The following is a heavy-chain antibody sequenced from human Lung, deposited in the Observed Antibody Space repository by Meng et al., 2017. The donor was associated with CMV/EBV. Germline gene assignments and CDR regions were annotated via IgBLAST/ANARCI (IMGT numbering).Heavy chain of an antibody. CDR1: GFDFKNYD. D-gene: IGHD6-19*01. Sequence: SCAAAGFDFKNYDMYWVRQAPGKGLEWVAVISYDGSNKYYADSVKGRFTISRDNSKNTLYLQMNSLRAEDTAVYYCAPLGTSSADPPNWGQGTLVTVSS. CDR2: ISYDGSNK. V-gene: IGHV3-30*03. J-gene: IGHJ4*02. CDR3: APLGTSSADPPN.